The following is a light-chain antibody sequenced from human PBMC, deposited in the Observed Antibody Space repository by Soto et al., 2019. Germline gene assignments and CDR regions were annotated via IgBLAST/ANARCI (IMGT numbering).Light chain of an antibody. J-gene: IGLJ1*01. Sequence: SVLTQPPSASGTPGQRVTISCSGSSSNIGSNNVNWYQQLPGAAPKLLIHSNNQRPSGVPDRFSGSKSGTSASLAISGLQSEDEADYYCAAWDDSLDGYGFGTGTKV. CDR2: SNN. CDR1: SSNIGSNN. V-gene: IGLV1-44*01. CDR3: AAWDDSLDGYG.